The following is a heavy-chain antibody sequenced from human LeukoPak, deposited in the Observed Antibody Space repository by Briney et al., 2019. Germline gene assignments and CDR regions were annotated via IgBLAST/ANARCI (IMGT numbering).Heavy chain of an antibody. CDR3: ARGRYYDFD. V-gene: IGHV3-7*01. J-gene: IGHJ4*02. CDR2: INQDGSEK. CDR1: RFTFSNFW. Sequence: GGSLRLSCAASRFTFSNFWMNWVCQAPGKGLEWVANINQDGSEKYYVDSVKGRFTISRDNAKNSLYLQMNNLRGEDTAVYYCARGRYYDFDWGQGTLVTVSS. D-gene: IGHD3-22*01.